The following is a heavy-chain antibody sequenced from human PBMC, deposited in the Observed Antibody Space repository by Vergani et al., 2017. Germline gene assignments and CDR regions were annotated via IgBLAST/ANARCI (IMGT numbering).Heavy chain of an antibody. CDR2: IYSGGST. J-gene: IGHJ6*02. Sequence: EVQLVESGGGLVQPGGSLRLSCAASGFTVSSNYMSWVRQAPGKGLEWVSVIYSGGSTYYADSVKGGFTSASDNSKKALYLQMNSLRAEDTAVYYCARDRKNPYGMDVWGRGTTVTVSS. CDR3: ARDRKNPYGMDV. V-gene: IGHV3-53*04. CDR1: GFTVSSNY.